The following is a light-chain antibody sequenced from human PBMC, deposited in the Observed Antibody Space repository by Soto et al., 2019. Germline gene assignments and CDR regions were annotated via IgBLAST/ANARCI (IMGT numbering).Light chain of an antibody. CDR1: SSDVGGYNY. Sequence: QSALTQPASVSGSPGQSITISCTGTSSDVGGYNYVSWYQQHPGKAPKLMIYDVSDRPSGVSNRFSGSKSGNTASLTTSGLQAEDEADYYCSSYTSGFYVFGTGTKATVL. J-gene: IGLJ1*01. CDR2: DVS. V-gene: IGLV2-14*01. CDR3: SSYTSGFYV.